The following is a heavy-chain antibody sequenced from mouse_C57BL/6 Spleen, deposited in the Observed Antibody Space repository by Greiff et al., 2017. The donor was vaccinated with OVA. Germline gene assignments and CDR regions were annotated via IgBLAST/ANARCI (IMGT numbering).Heavy chain of an antibody. Sequence: QVQLKQSGPGLVQPSQSLSITCTVSGFSLTSYGVHWVRQSPGKGLEWLGVIWSGGSTDYNAAFISRLSISKDNSKSQVFFKMNSLQADDTAIYYCAGPYDYDEGFAYWGQGTLVTVSA. CDR1: GFSLTSYG. V-gene: IGHV2-2*01. CDR2: IWSGGST. CDR3: AGPYDYDEGFAY. D-gene: IGHD2-4*01. J-gene: IGHJ3*01.